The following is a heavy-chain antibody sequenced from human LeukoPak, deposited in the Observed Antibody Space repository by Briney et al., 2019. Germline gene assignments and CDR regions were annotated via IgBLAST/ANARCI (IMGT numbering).Heavy chain of an antibody. CDR3: ARAGNTVTTHFDY. J-gene: IGHJ4*02. CDR2: ISAYDGNT. CDR1: GYTFTTYD. Sequence: ASVKVSCKASGYTFTTYDITWVRQAPGQGLEWMGWISAYDGNTNYAQKVQGRVTMTTDTSTSTAYMELRSLRSDDTAVYYCARAGNTVTTHFDYWGQGTLVTVSS. V-gene: IGHV1-18*01. D-gene: IGHD4-17*01.